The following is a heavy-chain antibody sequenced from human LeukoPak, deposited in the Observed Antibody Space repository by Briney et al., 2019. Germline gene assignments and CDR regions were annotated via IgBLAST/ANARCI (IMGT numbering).Heavy chain of an antibody. Sequence: GGSLRLSCAASGFTFSSYSMNWVRQAPGKGLEWVSSISSSSSYIYYADSVKGRFTISRDNAKNSLYLQMNSLRAEDTAVYYCAREPSNYVDFDYWGQGTLVTVSS. D-gene: IGHD4-11*01. V-gene: IGHV3-21*01. CDR2: ISSSSSYI. J-gene: IGHJ4*02. CDR1: GFTFSSYS. CDR3: AREPSNYVDFDY.